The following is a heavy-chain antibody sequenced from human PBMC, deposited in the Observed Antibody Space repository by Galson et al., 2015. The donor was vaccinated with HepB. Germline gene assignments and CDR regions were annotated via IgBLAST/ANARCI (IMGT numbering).Heavy chain of an antibody. CDR2: ISGRGVTT. D-gene: IGHD6-19*01. CDR1: GFSFSNYA. J-gene: IGHJ3*02. CDR3: AKSKDSGWSYNAFDI. V-gene: IGHV3-23*01. Sequence: SLRLSCAASGFSFSNYAMTWVRQPPGKGLQWVATISGRGVTTFDADSVKGQFTISRDNSKNTLYLEMNNLRADDTAVYFCAKSKDSGWSYNAFDIWGQVTMFTVSS.